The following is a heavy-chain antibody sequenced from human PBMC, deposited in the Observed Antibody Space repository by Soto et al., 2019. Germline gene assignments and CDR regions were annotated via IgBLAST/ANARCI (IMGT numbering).Heavy chain of an antibody. V-gene: IGHV4-30-4*01. CDR3: ARVRYYGSGSYSDAFDI. CDR2: IYYSGST. Sequence: PSETLSLTCTVSGGSISSGDYYWSWIRQPPGKGLEWIGYIYYSGSTYYNPSPKSRVTISVDTSKNQFSLKLSSVTAADTAVYYCARVRYYGSGSYSDAFDIWGQGTMVTVSS. J-gene: IGHJ3*02. CDR1: GGSISSGDYY. D-gene: IGHD3-10*01.